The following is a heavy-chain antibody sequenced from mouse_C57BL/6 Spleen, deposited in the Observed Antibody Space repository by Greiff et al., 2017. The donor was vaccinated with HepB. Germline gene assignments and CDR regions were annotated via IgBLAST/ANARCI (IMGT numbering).Heavy chain of an antibody. D-gene: IGHD1-1*01. J-gene: IGHJ3*01. CDR3: ARDNGSTRAWFAY. CDR1: GFTFSSYA. Sequence: EVQRVESGGGLVKPGGSLKLSCAASGFTFSSYAMSWVRQTPEKRLEWVATISDGGSYTYYPDNVKGRFTISRDNAKNNLYLQMSHLKSEDTAMYYCARDNGSTRAWFAYWGQGTLVTVSA. CDR2: ISDGGSYT. V-gene: IGHV5-4*01.